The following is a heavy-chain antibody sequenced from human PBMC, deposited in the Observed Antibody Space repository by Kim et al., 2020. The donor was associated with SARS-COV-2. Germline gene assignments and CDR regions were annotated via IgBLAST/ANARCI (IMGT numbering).Heavy chain of an antibody. D-gene: IGHD6-19*01. Sequence: SETLTLTCTVSGGSISSYYWSWIRQPPGKGLEWIGYIYYSGSANYNPSLKSRVTISVDTSKNQFSLKLSSVTAADTDVYYCARVASSIAVAVAFDPWGQGTLVTVS. CDR2: IYYSGSA. CDR3: ARVASSIAVAVAFDP. CDR1: GGSISSYY. V-gene: IGHV4-59*01. J-gene: IGHJ5*02.